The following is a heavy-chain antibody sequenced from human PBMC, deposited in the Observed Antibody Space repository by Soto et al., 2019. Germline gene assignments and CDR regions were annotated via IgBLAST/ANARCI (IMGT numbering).Heavy chain of an antibody. D-gene: IGHD6-13*01. CDR2: IFHDGYI. CDR3: ARLQTAVPHY. V-gene: IGHV4-39*01. J-gene: IGHJ4*02. Sequence: QVQLQESGPGLVMPSETLSLTCSVSGDSISGSPYYWGWIRQPPGKRLEWIGSIFHDGYIVYTPSLKSRRTISVDTSKNQFSLKLTSVAAADTAIYFCARLQTAVPHYWGQGILVTVSS. CDR1: GDSISGSPYY.